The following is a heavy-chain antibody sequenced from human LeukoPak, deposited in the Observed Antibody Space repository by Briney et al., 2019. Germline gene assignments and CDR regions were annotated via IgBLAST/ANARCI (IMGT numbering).Heavy chain of an antibody. D-gene: IGHD6-19*01. Sequence: GGSLRLSCAASGVTVSSNYMSWVRQAPGEGLEWGSVIYSGGSTYYADSVKGRFTISRDNSKNTLHLQMNSLRAEDTAVYYCARVSGIAVAGYFDYWGQGTLVTVSS. CDR1: GVTVSSNY. V-gene: IGHV3-53*01. CDR2: IYSGGST. CDR3: ARVSGIAVAGYFDY. J-gene: IGHJ4*02.